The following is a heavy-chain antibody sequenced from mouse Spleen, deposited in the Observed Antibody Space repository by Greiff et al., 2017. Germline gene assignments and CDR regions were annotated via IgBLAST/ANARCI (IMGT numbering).Heavy chain of an antibody. CDR1: GYTFTSYW. D-gene: IGHD2-3*01. CDR2: IYPGSGST. CDR3: ARMEDEDYYAMDY. J-gene: IGHJ4*01. Sequence: QVQLQQPGAELVKPGASVKMSCKASGYTFTSYWITWVKQRPGQGLEWIGDIYPGSGSTNYNEKFKSKATLTVDTSSSTAYMQLSSLTSEDSAVYYCARMEDEDYYAMDYWGQGTSVTVSS. V-gene: IGHV1-55*01.